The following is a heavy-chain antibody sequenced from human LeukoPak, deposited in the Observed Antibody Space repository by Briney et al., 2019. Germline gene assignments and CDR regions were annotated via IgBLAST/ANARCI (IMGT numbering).Heavy chain of an antibody. Sequence: ASVKVSCKASGGTSSSYAISWVRQAPGQGLEWMGGIIPIFGTANYAQKFQGRVTITTDESTSTAYMELSSLRSEDTAVYHCARVIAALGGYYYYYYMDVWGKGTTVTVSS. CDR3: ARVIAALGGYYYYYYMDV. D-gene: IGHD6-6*01. CDR2: IIPIFGTA. J-gene: IGHJ6*03. CDR1: GGTSSSYA. V-gene: IGHV1-69*05.